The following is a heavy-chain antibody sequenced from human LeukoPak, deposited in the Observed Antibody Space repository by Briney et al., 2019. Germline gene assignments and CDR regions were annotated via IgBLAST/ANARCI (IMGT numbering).Heavy chain of an antibody. J-gene: IGHJ3*02. D-gene: IGHD1-26*01. CDR2: IYSGGST. CDR3: AIVGATDAFDI. Sequence: GSLSLSFAASGFTVSSNYMSWVRPAPGKGLEWVSVIYSGGSTYYADSVKGRFTISRDNSKNTLYLQMNSLRAEDTAVYYCAIVGATDAFDIWGQGTMVTVSS. CDR1: GFTVSSNY. V-gene: IGHV3-66*01.